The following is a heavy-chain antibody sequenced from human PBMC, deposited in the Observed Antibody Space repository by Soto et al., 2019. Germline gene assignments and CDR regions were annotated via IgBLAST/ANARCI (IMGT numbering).Heavy chain of an antibody. CDR3: ARGSSIAGLNYGMDV. CDR1: GGSISSGGYY. Sequence: QVQLQESGPGLVTPSQTLSLTCTVSGGSISSGGYYWTWIRQHPGKVLEWIGYNYYSGITYYKPYLNNRVTIPLDTSKNQVSLKLSSVTAADTAVYYCARGSSIAGLNYGMDVWGQGKTVTVSS. J-gene: IGHJ6*01. CDR2: NYYSGIT. V-gene: IGHV4-31*03. D-gene: IGHD6-6*01.